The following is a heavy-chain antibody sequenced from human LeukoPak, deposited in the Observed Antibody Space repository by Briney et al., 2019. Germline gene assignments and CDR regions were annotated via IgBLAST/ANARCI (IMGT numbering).Heavy chain of an antibody. Sequence: SETLSLTCTVSGGSISNSSFYWGWIRQSPGKGLEWLGFIYPHGRTEYYPPLKSRVTFSVDTSKKQASLRLSSVTASDTAVYYCTREGYDRSGYFLDFWGQGILVTVSS. D-gene: IGHD3-22*01. CDR1: GGSISNSSFY. CDR2: IYPHGRT. J-gene: IGHJ4*02. CDR3: TREGYDRSGYFLDF. V-gene: IGHV4-39*07.